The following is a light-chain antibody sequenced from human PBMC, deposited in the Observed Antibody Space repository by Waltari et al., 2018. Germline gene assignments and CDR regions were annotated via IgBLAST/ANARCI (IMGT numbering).Light chain of an antibody. J-gene: IGLJ3*02. CDR2: DVS. CDR1: SRDLGGYNY. CDR3: CSYAGSYTLV. V-gene: IGLV2-11*01. Sequence: QSALTQPRSVSGSPGQSVPISCPGTSRDLGGYNYSSWYQQHPGKAPKLMIYDVSKRPSGVPDRFSGSKSGNTASLTISGLQAEDEADYYCCSYAGSYTLVFGGGTKLTVL.